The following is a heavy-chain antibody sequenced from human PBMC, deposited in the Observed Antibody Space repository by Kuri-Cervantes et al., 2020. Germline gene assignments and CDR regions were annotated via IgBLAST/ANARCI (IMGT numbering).Heavy chain of an antibody. CDR1: GASISSSNYY. CDR3: ARWRYIITPARAENWFDP. Sequence: SETLSLTCTVSGASISSSNYYWGWIRQPPGKGLEWIGTISHVVGTYYNPSLESRLTTSIDTSKNQFSLKLSSVTAADTAVYFCARWRYIITPARAENWFDPWGKGTTVTVSS. CDR2: ISHVVGT. V-gene: IGHV4-39*01. D-gene: IGHD3-16*01. J-gene: IGHJ6*04.